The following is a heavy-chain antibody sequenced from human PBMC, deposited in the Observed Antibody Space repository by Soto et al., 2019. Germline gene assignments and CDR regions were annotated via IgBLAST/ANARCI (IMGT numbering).Heavy chain of an antibody. J-gene: IGHJ4*02. D-gene: IGHD6-19*01. CDR1: GGTFSSYA. Sequence: SVKVSGKASGGTFSSYAISWVRQAPGQGLEWMGGIIPIFGTANYAQKFQGRVTITADESTSTAYMELSSLRSEDTAVYYCARFIAVAGGPYVYFDYWGQGTLVTVSS. CDR2: IIPIFGTA. V-gene: IGHV1-69*13. CDR3: ARFIAVAGGPYVYFDY.